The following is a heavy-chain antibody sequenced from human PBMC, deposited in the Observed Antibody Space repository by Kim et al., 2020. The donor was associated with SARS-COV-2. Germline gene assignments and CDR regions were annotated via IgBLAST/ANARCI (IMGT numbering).Heavy chain of an antibody. D-gene: IGHD1-26*01. V-gene: IGHV4-61*01. CDR1: GGSVSSGSYY. CDR3: ARDLGGSFTGENWFDP. CDR2: IYYSGST. Sequence: SETLSLTCTVSGGSVSSGSYYWSWIRQPPGKGLEWIGYIYYSGSTNYNPSLKSRVTISVDTSKNQFSLKLSSVTAADTAVYYCARDLGGSFTGENWFDPWGQGTLVTVSS. J-gene: IGHJ5*02.